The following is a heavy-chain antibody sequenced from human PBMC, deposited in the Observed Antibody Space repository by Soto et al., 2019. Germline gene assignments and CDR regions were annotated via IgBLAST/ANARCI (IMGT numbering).Heavy chain of an antibody. CDR3: ATNYYDSSGYDNWFDP. Sequence: LRLSCAASGFTFSSYGMHWVRQAPGKGLEWVAVISYDGSNKYYADSVKGRFTISRDNSKNTLYLQMNSLKAEDTAVYYCATNYYDSSGYDNWFDPWGQGTLVTVS. D-gene: IGHD3-22*01. CDR2: ISYDGSNK. J-gene: IGHJ5*02. CDR1: GFTFSSYG. V-gene: IGHV3-30*03.